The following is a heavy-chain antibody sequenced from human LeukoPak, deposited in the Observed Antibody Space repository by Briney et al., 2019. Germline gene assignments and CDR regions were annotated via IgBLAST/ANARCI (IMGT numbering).Heavy chain of an antibody. CDR2: ISGSGGST. CDR3: AKDSEVSWYY. J-gene: IGHJ4*02. D-gene: IGHD6-13*01. CDR1: GFTFRSYA. Sequence: PGASLRLSCAASGFTFRSYAMSWVRQGPGKGLEWVSTISGSGGSTYYTDSVKGRFTISRDNSKNTLYLQMNSLRAEDTAVYFCAKDSEVSWYYGGQGTLVTVSS. V-gene: IGHV3-23*01.